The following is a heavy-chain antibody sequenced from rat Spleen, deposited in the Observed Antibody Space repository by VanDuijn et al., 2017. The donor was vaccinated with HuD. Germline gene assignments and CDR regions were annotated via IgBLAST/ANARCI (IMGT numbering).Heavy chain of an antibody. V-gene: IGHV5-7*01. D-gene: IGHD4-6*01. J-gene: IGHJ4*01. CDR2: ISYDGSST. Sequence: EVQLVESGGGLVQPGRSLKLSCAASGFTFSDYNMAWVRQAPKKGLEWVATISYDGSSTYYRDSVKGRFTISRDNAKSTLYLQMDSLRSEDTATYYCARHWGDPMDAWGQGASVTVSS. CDR1: GFTFSDYN. CDR3: ARHWGDPMDA.